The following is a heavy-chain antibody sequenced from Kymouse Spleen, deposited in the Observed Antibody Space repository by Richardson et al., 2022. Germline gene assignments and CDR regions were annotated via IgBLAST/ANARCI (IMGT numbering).Heavy chain of an antibody. CDR2: ISWNSGSI. J-gene: IGHJ4*02. CDR3: AKDIRGYSSSWDY. Sequence: EVQLVESGGGLVQPGRSLRLSCAASGFTFDDYAMHWVRQAPGKGLEWVSGISWNSGSIGYADSVKGRFTISRDNAKNSLYLQMNSLRAEDTALYYCAKDIRGYSSSWDYWGQGTLVTVSS. D-gene: IGHD6-6*01. V-gene: IGHV3-9*01. CDR1: GFTFDDYA.